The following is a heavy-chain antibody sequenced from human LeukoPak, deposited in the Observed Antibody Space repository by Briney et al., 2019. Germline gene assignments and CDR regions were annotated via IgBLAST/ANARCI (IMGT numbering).Heavy chain of an antibody. D-gene: IGHD1-14*01. V-gene: IGHV3-48*04. CDR1: GFTFSSYS. J-gene: IGHJ3*02. CDR3: ARFADGTPDAFDI. Sequence: GGSLRLSCAASGFTFSSYSMNWVRQAPGKGLEWVSYISGSSSTIYYADSVKGRFTISRDNAKNSLYLQMNSLRAEDTAVYYCARFADGTPDAFDIWGQGTMVTVSS. CDR2: ISGSSSTI.